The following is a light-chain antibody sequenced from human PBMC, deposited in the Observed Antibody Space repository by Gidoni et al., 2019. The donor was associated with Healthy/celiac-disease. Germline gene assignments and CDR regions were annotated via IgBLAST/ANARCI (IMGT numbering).Light chain of an antibody. CDR2: GAS. CDR1: QSVSSSY. J-gene: IGKJ2*01. V-gene: IGKV3-20*01. CDR3: QQYGSSPLYT. Sequence: ELVFTQSPVTLSLSPGESATLSCRASQSVSSSYLAWYQQKPGQAPRLLIYGASSRATGIPDRFSGSGSGTDFTLTISRLEPEDFAVYYCQQYGSSPLYTFGQGTKLEIK.